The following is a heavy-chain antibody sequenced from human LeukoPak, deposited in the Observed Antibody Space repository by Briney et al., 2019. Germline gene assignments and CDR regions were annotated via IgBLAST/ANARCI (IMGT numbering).Heavy chain of an antibody. CDR1: GYSISSGYY. J-gene: IGHJ4*02. V-gene: IGHV4-38-2*02. Sequence: SETLSLTCTVSGYSISSGYYWGWIRPPPGKGLEWIGRIYTSGSTNYNPSLKSRVTISVDTSKNQFSLKLSSVTAADTAVYYCARSGVVVAASPFDYWGQGTLVTVSS. CDR3: ARSGVVVAASPFDY. CDR2: IYTSGST. D-gene: IGHD2-15*01.